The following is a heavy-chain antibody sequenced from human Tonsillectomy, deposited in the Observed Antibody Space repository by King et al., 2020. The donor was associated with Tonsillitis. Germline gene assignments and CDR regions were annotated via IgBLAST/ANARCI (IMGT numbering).Heavy chain of an antibody. CDR3: ARLLPEYSRSAGCFDY. Sequence: QLQESGPGLAKPSETLSLTCTVSGGSIMSHYWSWIRQPPGKGLEWIGYIYSSGSTNYNPSLKSRVTISVDTSKNQFSLKLSSVTASDTAVYYCARLLPEYSRSAGCFDYWGQGTLVTVSS. D-gene: IGHD6-6*01. CDR1: GGSIMSHY. CDR2: IYSSGST. V-gene: IGHV4-59*08. J-gene: IGHJ4*02.